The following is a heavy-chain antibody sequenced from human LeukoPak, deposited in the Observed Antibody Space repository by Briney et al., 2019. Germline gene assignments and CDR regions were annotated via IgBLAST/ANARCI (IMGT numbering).Heavy chain of an antibody. V-gene: IGHV3-23*01. CDR1: GFTFSSYA. CDR3: ARFPGIANVFYYGMDV. J-gene: IGHJ6*02. D-gene: IGHD6-13*01. CDR2: ISGSGGST. Sequence: PWGSLRLSCAASGFTFSSYAMSWVRQAPGKGLEWVSAISGSGGSTYYADSVKGRFTISRDNSKNTLYLQMNSLRAEDTAVYYCARFPGIANVFYYGMDVWGQGTTVTVSS.